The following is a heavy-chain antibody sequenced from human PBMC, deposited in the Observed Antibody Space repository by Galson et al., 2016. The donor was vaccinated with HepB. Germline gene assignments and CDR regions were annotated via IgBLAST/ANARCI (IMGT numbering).Heavy chain of an antibody. J-gene: IGHJ5*02. CDR2: ISYDGSNK. Sequence: SLRLSCAASGFTFSSHAMHWVRQAPGKGLEWVAEISYDGSNKYYADSVKGRFTISRDNSKNTLYLQTNSLRAEDTAVYYCARESGSYSWFHPWGQGTLVTVSS. CDR1: GFTFSSHA. CDR3: ARESGSYSWFHP. V-gene: IGHV3-30-3*01. D-gene: IGHD3-10*01.